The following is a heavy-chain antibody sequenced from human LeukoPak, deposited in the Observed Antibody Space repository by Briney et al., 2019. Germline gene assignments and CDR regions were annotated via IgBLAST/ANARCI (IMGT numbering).Heavy chain of an antibody. Sequence: GGSLRLSCAASGFTVSSNYMSWVRQAPGKGLEWVSVIYSGGSTYYADSVKGRFTISRDNSKNTLYLQMNSLRAEDTAVYYCAKSRAITMVRGVIMGWFDPWGQGTLVTVSS. V-gene: IGHV3-66*01. CDR1: GFTVSSNY. CDR3: AKSRAITMVRGVIMGWFDP. J-gene: IGHJ5*02. CDR2: IYSGGST. D-gene: IGHD3-10*01.